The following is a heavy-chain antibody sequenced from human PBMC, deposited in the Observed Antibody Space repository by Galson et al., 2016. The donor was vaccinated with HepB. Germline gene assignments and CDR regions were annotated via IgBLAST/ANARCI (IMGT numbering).Heavy chain of an antibody. Sequence: SETLSLTCTVSGGSVSSGSYYWSWIRQPPGKGLEWIGYIYYRGSTNYNPSLKSRVTISVDTSKNQFSLKLTSVTAADTAFYYCAREEERQLVRRFDPWGQGTLVTVSS. CDR1: GGSVSSGSYY. J-gene: IGHJ5*02. V-gene: IGHV4-61*01. D-gene: IGHD6-13*01. CDR2: IYYRGST. CDR3: AREEERQLVRRFDP.